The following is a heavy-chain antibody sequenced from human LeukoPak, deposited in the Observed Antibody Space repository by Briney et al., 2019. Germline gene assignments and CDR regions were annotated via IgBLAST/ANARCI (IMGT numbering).Heavy chain of an antibody. D-gene: IGHD3-22*01. Sequence: SVKVSCKASGGTFSSYAISWVRQAPGQGLEWMEGIIPIFGTANYAQKFQGRVTITADESTSTAYMELSSLRSEDTAVYYCARDQASLGSGYYYDSYAFDIWGQGTMVTVSS. V-gene: IGHV1-69*13. CDR1: GGTFSSYA. J-gene: IGHJ3*02. CDR3: ARDQASLGSGYYYDSYAFDI. CDR2: IIPIFGTA.